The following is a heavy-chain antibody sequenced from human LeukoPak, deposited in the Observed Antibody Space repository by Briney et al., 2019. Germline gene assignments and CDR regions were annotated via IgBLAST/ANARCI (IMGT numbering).Heavy chain of an antibody. CDR1: GYSFTSYW. J-gene: IGHJ6*02. D-gene: IGHD3-22*01. Sequence: GESLKISCKGSGYSFTSYWIGWVRQMPGKGLEWMGIIYPGDSDTRYSPSFQGQVTISADKSISTAYLQWSSLKASDTAMYYCARHGISSGYYRYYYGMDVWGQGTTVTVSS. V-gene: IGHV5-51*01. CDR2: IYPGDSDT. CDR3: ARHGISSGYYRYYYGMDV.